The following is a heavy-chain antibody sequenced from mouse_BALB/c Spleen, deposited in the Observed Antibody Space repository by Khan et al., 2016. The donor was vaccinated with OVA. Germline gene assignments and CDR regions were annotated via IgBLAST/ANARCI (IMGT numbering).Heavy chain of an antibody. J-gene: IGHJ4*01. Sequence: EVQLVESGGDLVKPGGSLKLSCAASGFTFSSYGMSWVRQTPDKRLEWVATINSGGSYTYYPDNLKGRFTISRDNAKNTLYLQMSSLKSEDTAKYSGARQPGYYEGSAMDYWGQGTSVTVSS. V-gene: IGHV5-6*01. CDR1: GFTFSSYG. CDR2: INSGGSYT. D-gene: IGHD2-3*01. CDR3: ARQPGYYEGSAMDY.